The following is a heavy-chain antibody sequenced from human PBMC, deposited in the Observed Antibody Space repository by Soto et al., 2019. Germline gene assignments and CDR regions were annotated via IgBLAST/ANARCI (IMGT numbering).Heavy chain of an antibody. Sequence: QVQLQESGPGLVKPSETLSLTCTVSGGSISSYYWSWIRQPPGKGLEWIGYIYYSGSTNYNPSLKSRVTISVDTSKNQFSLKLSSVTAADTAVYYCARLGDITYYDYVWGSYRNDLFFDYWGQGTLVTVSS. CDR2: IYYSGST. CDR1: GGSISSYY. CDR3: ARLGDITYYDYVWGSYRNDLFFDY. D-gene: IGHD3-16*02. V-gene: IGHV4-59*01. J-gene: IGHJ4*02.